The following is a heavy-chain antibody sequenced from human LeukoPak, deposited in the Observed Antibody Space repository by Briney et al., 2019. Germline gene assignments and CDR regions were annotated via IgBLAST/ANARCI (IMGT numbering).Heavy chain of an antibody. J-gene: IGHJ5*02. V-gene: IGHV3-74*01. CDR3: ARDQYTNSGNWFDP. CDR1: GFTVSSNY. Sequence: PGGSLRLSCAASGFTVSSNYMSWVRQAPGKGLVWVSRINSAGSSTSYADSVKGRFTISRDNAKNTLYLQMNSLRAEDTAVYFCARDQYTNSGNWFDPWGQGTLVTVSS. D-gene: IGHD7-27*01. CDR2: INSAGSST.